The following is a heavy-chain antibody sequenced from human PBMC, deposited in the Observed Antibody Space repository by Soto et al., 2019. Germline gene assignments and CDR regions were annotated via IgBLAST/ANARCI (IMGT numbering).Heavy chain of an antibody. V-gene: IGHV3-74*01. D-gene: IGHD2-21*02. Sequence: EVQLVESEGGLVQRGGSLRLSCAASGFTFNYYWMHWVRQAPGQGLVWVSHIHSDGSTTTYADSVKGRFTISRDNAKTTRYLKMKSLRDEDTAVYYCVRGDKGGFDLWGKGTTVTVCS. CDR1: GFTFNYYW. J-gene: IGHJ3*01. CDR3: VRGDKGGFDL. CDR2: IHSDGSTT.